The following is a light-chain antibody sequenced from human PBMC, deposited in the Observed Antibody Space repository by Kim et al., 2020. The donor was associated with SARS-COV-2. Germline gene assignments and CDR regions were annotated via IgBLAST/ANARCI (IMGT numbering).Light chain of an antibody. CDR3: LQHSTYPIT. Sequence: DIQMTQSPSSLSASVGDRVTITCRASQDIANSLAWYQQNPGRAPKRLIYGASSLQSGVPSRFSGSGSGTEFTLTISSVQPEDFATYFCLQHSTYPITFGQGTRLEIK. CDR2: GAS. CDR1: QDIANS. J-gene: IGKJ5*01. V-gene: IGKV1-17*01.